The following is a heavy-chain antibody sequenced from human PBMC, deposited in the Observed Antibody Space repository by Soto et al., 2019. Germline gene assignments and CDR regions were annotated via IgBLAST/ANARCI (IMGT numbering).Heavy chain of an antibody. D-gene: IGHD6-19*01. Sequence: PGGSLRLSCAASGFTFSSYCMHWVRQAPGKGLEWVAVISYDGSNKYYADSVKGRFTISRDNSKNTLYLQMNSLRAEDTAVYYCAKDLGSSGWYYFDYWGQGTLVTVSS. CDR1: GFTFSSYC. V-gene: IGHV3-30*18. J-gene: IGHJ4*02. CDR2: ISYDGSNK. CDR3: AKDLGSSGWYYFDY.